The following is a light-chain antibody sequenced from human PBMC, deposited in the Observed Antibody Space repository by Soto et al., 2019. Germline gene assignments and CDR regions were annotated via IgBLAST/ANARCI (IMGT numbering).Light chain of an antibody. CDR2: AAS. V-gene: IGKV1-39*01. CDR1: QSISRY. J-gene: IGKJ1*01. CDR3: QKNYRATQWK. Sequence: DIQMTQSQSSLSSSVVYRITITCRSSQSISRYLNWYQHKPGKAPKLMINAASSLERGVPSRFSGGRSGTDFTLKIRSLQPDDVSTDYCQKNYRATQWKFGKGTKVDIK.